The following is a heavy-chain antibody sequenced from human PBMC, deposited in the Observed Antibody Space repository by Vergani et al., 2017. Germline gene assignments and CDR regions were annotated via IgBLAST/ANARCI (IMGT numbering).Heavy chain of an antibody. CDR3: AREPKNPGALTDAFDI. J-gene: IGHJ3*02. D-gene: IGHD4/OR15-4a*01. Sequence: QVQLQESGPGLVKPSETLSLTCTVSGGSISSYYWSWIRQPPGKGLEWIGYIYYSGSTNYNPSLKSRVTISVDTSKNQFALKLSSVTAEDTAVYYCAREPKNPGALTDAFDIWGQGTMVTVSS. V-gene: IGHV4-59*01. CDR1: GGSISSYY. CDR2: IYYSGST.